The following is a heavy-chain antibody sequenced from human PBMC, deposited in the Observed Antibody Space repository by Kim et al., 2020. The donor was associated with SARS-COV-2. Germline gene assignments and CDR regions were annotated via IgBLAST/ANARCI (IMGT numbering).Heavy chain of an antibody. CDR1: GGTFSSYA. CDR2: IIPIFGTA. D-gene: IGHD1-26*01. Sequence: SVKVSCKASGGTFSSYAISWVRQAPGQGLEWMGGIIPIFGTANYAQKFQGRVTITADESTSTAYMELSSLRSEDTAVYYCASLSGSYNPGAFDIWGQGTMVTVSS. V-gene: IGHV1-69*13. J-gene: IGHJ3*02. CDR3: ASLSGSYNPGAFDI.